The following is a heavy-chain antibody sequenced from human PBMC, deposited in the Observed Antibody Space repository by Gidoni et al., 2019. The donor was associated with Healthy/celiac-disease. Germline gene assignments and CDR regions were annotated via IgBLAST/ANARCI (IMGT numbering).Heavy chain of an antibody. CDR2: INHSGST. D-gene: IGHD4-17*01. CDR3: ARGSGGDGDFHWYFDL. J-gene: IGHJ2*01. Sequence: QVQLQQWGAGLLKPSETLSLTCAVYGGSFSGYYWSWIRQPPGKGLEWLGEINHSGSTNYNPSLKSRVTISVDTSKNQFSLKLSSVTAADTAVYYCARGSGGDGDFHWYFDLWGRGTLVTVSS. V-gene: IGHV4-34*01. CDR1: GGSFSGYY.